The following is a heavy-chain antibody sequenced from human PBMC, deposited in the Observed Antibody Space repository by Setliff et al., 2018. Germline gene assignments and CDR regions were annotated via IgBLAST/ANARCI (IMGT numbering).Heavy chain of an antibody. V-gene: IGHV1-18*01. CDR2: ISGYNGHT. J-gene: IGHJ4*02. CDR1: GYTFTSYG. D-gene: IGHD5-18*01. CDR3: ARVPSVELVTIRTNSWFTY. Sequence: ASVKVSCKASGYTFTSYGISWVRQAPGRGLEWMGWISGYNGHTEYAQKFRHKFTMTTDTSTSTAYIELRSLIFDDTAFYYCARVPSVELVTIRTNSWFTYWGQGTLVTVSS.